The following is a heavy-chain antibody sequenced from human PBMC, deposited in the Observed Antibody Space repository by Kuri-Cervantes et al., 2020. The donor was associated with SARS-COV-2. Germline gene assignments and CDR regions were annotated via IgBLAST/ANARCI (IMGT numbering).Heavy chain of an antibody. CDR3: ARGTGDCSGGSCYSIHDAFDI. CDR2: ISYDGSNK. D-gene: IGHD2-15*01. J-gene: IGHJ3*02. CDR1: GFTFSSYG. Sequence: LSLTCAASGFTFSSYGMHWVRQAPGKGLEWVAVISYDGSNKYYADSVKGRFTISRDNSKNTLYLQMNSLRAEDTAVYYCARGTGDCSGGSCYSIHDAFDIWGQGTMVTVSS. V-gene: IGHV3-30*03.